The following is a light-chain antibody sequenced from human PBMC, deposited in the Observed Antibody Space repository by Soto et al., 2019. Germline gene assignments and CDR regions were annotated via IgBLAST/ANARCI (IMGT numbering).Light chain of an antibody. J-gene: IGLJ3*02. Sequence: QSALTQPASVSGSPGQSITISCTGTSNDVSWYQQQPDKAPKLMIYDDTNRPSGVSNRFSGSKSGNTASLTISGLQAEDEADYYCSSYTSSNTLVFGGGTKLTVL. CDR2: DDT. CDR3: SSYTSSNTLV. CDR1: SNDV. V-gene: IGLV2-14*03.